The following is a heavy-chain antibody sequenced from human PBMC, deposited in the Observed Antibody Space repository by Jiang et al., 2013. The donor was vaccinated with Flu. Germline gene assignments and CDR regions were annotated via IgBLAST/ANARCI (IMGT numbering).Heavy chain of an antibody. J-gene: IGHJ3*02. CDR1: GGSISSYY. Sequence: GSGLVKPSETLSLTCTVSGGSISSYYWSWIRQPPGKGLEWIGYIYYSGSTNYNPSLKSRVTISVDTSKNQFSLKLSSVTAADTAVYYCARGWRTYYYGSGSAFDIWGQGTMVTVSS. CDR3: ARGWRTYYYGSGSAFDI. D-gene: IGHD3-10*01. V-gene: IGHV4-59*01. CDR2: IYYSGST.